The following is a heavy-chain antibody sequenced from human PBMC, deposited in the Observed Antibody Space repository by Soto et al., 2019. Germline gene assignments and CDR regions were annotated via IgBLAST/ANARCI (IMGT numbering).Heavy chain of an antibody. CDR1: GFTFSDHY. Sequence: EVQLVESGGGLVQPGGSLRLSCAASGFTFSDHYMDWIRQAPGKGLEWVGRVKNKANKYNTDYAASVKGRFTISKYDTKSSLFLQMNSLRSDDTAVYHCVRVRLGAPTRDFDYWGQGTLVTVSS. CDR2: VKNKANKYNT. V-gene: IGHV3-72*01. CDR3: VRVRLGAPTRDFDY. J-gene: IGHJ4*02.